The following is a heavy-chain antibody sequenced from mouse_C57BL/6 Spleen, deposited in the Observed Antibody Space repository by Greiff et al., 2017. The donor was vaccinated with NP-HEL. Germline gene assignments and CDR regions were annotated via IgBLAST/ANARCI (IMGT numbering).Heavy chain of an antibody. D-gene: IGHD2-4*01. V-gene: IGHV1-81*01. CDR3: ARENYDYDADWFAY. CDR2: IYPRSGNT. Sequence: QVQLKESGAELARPGASVKLSCKASGYTFTSYGISWVKQRTGQGLEWIGEIYPRSGNTYYNEKFKGKATLTADKSSSTAYMELRSLTSEDSAVYFCARENYDYDADWFAYWGQGTLVTVSA. J-gene: IGHJ3*01. CDR1: GYTFTSYG.